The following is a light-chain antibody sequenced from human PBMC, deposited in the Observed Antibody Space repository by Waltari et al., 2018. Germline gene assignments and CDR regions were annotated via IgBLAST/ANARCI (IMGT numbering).Light chain of an antibody. CDR2: YAS. CDR3: QHYLRLPAT. CDR1: QSVNRY. V-gene: IGKV3-20*01. Sequence: EIVLTQSPGTLSLSPGARATLSCRASQSVNRYLAWYQQKPGQAPRLLIYYASTRATGIPDRFSGSGSETDFSLTISRLEPEDYAVYHCQHYLRLPATFGQGTKVEIK. J-gene: IGKJ1*01.